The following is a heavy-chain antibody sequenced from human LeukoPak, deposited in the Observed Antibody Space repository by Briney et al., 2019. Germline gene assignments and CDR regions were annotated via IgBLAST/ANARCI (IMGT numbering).Heavy chain of an antibody. J-gene: IGHJ4*02. CDR1: GYTFTGYY. CDR3: ARGVPTRNYDSSGYSLMY. CDR2: INPNSGGT. D-gene: IGHD3-22*01. V-gene: IGHV1-2*04. Sequence: ASVKVSCKASGYTFTGYYMHWVRQAPGQGLEWMGWINPNSGGTNYAQKFQGWVTMTRDTSISTAYMELSRLRSDDTAVYYCARGVPTRNYDSSGYSLMYWGQGTLVTVSS.